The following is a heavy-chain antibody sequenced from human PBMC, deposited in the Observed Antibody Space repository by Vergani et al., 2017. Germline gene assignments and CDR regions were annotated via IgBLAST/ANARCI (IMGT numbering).Heavy chain of an antibody. CDR2: ISYDGTQK. V-gene: IGHV3-30*03. CDR1: GFTSSYYS. Sequence: QVHLVESGGGVVQPGRSLRLSCVVSGFTSSYYSMHWVRQAPGKGLEWVAVISYDGTQKYYADSVKGRFTISRDNSKSTLYLRMNSLRTEDTAVYYCATKSCGTPGCQIGYFREWGQGTLVTVSS. J-gene: IGHJ1*01. D-gene: IGHD1-1*01. CDR3: ATKSCGTPGCQIGYFRE.